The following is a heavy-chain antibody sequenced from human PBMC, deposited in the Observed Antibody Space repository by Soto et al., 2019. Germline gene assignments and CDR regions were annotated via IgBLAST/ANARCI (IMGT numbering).Heavy chain of an antibody. CDR3: AISSSWAYSNWFDP. V-gene: IGHV3-9*01. Sequence: PGGSLRLSCAASGFTFDDYAMHWVRQAPGKGLEWVSGISWNSGSIGYADSVKGRFTISRDNAKNSLYLQMNSLRAEDTALYYCAISSSWAYSNWFDPWGQGTLVTVSS. J-gene: IGHJ5*02. CDR1: GFTFDDYA. CDR2: ISWNSGSI. D-gene: IGHD6-13*01.